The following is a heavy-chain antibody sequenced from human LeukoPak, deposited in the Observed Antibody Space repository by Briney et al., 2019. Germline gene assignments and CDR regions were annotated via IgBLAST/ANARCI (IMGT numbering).Heavy chain of an antibody. CDR2: ISYDGSNK. D-gene: IGHD3-16*02. Sequence: PGGSLRLSCAAFGFTVRSDDMNWVRQAPGKGLEWVAVISYDGSNKYYADSVKGRFTISRDNSKNTLYLQMNSLRAEDTAVYYCAKSFGGVIVIPDYFDYWGQGTLVTVSS. V-gene: IGHV3-30*18. CDR1: GFTVRSDD. CDR3: AKSFGGVIVIPDYFDY. J-gene: IGHJ4*02.